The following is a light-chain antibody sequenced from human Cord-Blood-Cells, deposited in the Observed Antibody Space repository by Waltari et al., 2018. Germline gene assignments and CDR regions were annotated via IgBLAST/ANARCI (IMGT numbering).Light chain of an antibody. Sequence: LSLSPGERATLSCRASQSVSSSYLAWYQQKPGQAPRLLIYGASSRATGIPDRFSGSGSGTDFTLTISRLEPEDFAVYYCQQYGSSPFTFGPGTKVDIK. J-gene: IGKJ3*01. CDR2: GAS. CDR3: QQYGSSPFT. CDR1: QSVSSSY. V-gene: IGKV3-20*01.